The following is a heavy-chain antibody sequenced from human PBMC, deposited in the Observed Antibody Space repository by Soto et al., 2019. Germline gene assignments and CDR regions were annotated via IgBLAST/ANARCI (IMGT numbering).Heavy chain of an antibody. CDR1: GSTFTSYY. J-gene: IGHJ4*02. CDR3: ARDLKYCSGGSCYPYYFDY. Sequence: ASVQVSCKASGSTFTSYYMHWVRQAPGQGLEWMGIINPSGGSTSYAQKFQGRVTMTRDTSTSTVYMELSSLRSEDTAVYYCARDLKYCSGGSCYPYYFDYWGQGTLVTVSS. V-gene: IGHV1-46*01. D-gene: IGHD2-15*01. CDR2: INPSGGST.